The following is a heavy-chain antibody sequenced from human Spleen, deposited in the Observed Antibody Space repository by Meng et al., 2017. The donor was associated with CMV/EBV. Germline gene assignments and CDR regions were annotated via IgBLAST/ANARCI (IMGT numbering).Heavy chain of an antibody. CDR2: ISSKGSFL. V-gene: IGHV3-21*01. D-gene: IGHD3-22*01. CDR3: AREHTELSGYYPFYFDY. CDR1: GFTFSSYN. Sequence: GGSLRLSCAASGFTFSSYNLHWVRQAPGKGLEWVSSISSKGSFLYYADSVKGRFTISRDNAKNSLYLQMNSLRAEDTAVYYCAREHTELSGYYPFYFDYWGQGTLVTVSS. J-gene: IGHJ4*02.